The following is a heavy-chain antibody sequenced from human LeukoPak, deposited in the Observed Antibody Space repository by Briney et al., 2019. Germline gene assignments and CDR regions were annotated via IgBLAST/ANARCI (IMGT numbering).Heavy chain of an antibody. Sequence: GGSLRLSCAASGFSFSDNYMSWIRQAPGRGLEWVSYISNSGSYTNYPDSVKGRFTISRDNAKSSLYLQMNSLRDEDTAVYYCARARGAGPGGHFDYWGQGTLVTVSS. V-gene: IGHV3-11*05. CDR1: GFSFSDNY. CDR3: ARARGAGPGGHFDY. CDR2: ISNSGSYT. J-gene: IGHJ4*02. D-gene: IGHD6-19*01.